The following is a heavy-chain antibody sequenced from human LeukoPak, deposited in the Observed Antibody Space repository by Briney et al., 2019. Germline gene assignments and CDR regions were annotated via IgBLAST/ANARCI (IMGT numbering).Heavy chain of an antibody. CDR1: GGSISSYY. CDR3: ARELGYCSSTSCRVYYMDV. CDR2: IYYSGST. D-gene: IGHD2-2*01. J-gene: IGHJ6*03. V-gene: IGHV4-59*01. Sequence: PSETLSLTCTVSGGSISSYYWSWIRQPPGKGLEWIGYIYYSGSTNYNPSLKSRVTISVDTSKNQFSLKLSSVTAADTAVYYCARELGYCSSTSCRVYYMDVWGKGTTVTVSS.